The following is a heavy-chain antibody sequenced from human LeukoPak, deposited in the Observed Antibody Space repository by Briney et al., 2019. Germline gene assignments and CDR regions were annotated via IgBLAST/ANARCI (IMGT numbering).Heavy chain of an antibody. J-gene: IGHJ4*02. CDR2: IYHSGST. V-gene: IGHV4-30-2*01. CDR1: GGSISSGGYS. D-gene: IGHD6-19*01. CDR3: ARYSSGWQYYFDY. Sequence: SQTLSLTCAVSGGSISSGGYSWSWIRQLPGKGLEWIGYIYHSGSTYYNPSLKSRVTISVDRSKNQFSLKLSSVTAADTAVYYCARYSSGWQYYFDYWGQGTLVTVSS.